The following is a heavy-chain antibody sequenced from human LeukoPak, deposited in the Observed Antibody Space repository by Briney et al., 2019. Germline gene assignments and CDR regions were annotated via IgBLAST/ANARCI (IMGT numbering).Heavy chain of an antibody. V-gene: IGHV3-48*03. Sequence: GGSLRLSCAASGFTFSSYEMMWVRQAPGKGLEFLSYISSSGTTIYYADSVKGRFTISRDNAKNSLYLQMNSLRVEDTAVYYCARDQGIFDYWGQGTLVTVSS. CDR3: ARDQGIFDY. CDR1: GFTFSSYE. CDR2: ISSSGTTI. J-gene: IGHJ4*02.